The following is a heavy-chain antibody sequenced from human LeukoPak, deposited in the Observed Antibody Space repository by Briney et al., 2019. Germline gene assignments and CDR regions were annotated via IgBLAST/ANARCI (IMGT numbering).Heavy chain of an antibody. CDR2: VKGDGVTT. D-gene: IGHD6-19*01. CDR3: VRDTGSGWDFDY. CDR1: GFTFNAYA. J-gene: IGHJ4*02. V-gene: IGHV3-43*02. Sequence: GGSLRLSCAASGFTFNAYAIHWVRQAPGKGLEWVSLVKGDGVTTDYANSVKGRFTVSRDNSKNSLYLQMSNLRTEDTALYYCVRDTGSGWDFDYWGQGSLVTVSS.